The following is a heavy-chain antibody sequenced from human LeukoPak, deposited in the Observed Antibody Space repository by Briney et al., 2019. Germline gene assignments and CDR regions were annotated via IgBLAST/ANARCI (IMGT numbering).Heavy chain of an antibody. CDR1: GGSINSYY. CDR3: ARHYGP. D-gene: IGHD3-16*01. CDR2: IYYSGNT. V-gene: IGHV4-59*01. Sequence: SETLSLTCSVSGGSINSYYWSWIRQPPGKGLEWIGYIYYSGNTNYNPSLKSRVTISVDTPKNQFSLKVSSVTAADTAVYYCARHYGPWGQGTLVTVSS. J-gene: IGHJ5*02.